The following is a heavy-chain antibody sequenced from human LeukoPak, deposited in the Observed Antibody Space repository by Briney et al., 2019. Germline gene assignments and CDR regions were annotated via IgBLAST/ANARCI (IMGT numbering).Heavy chain of an antibody. V-gene: IGHV4-39*01. Sequence: SDTLSLTCTVSGGSISGSSHYWGWIRQSPGKGLEWIGSFYYSGTTYYNPSLESRVTISDDMSRNRFSLMLTSVTAADTAIYYCARHISDYFYYYLDVWGTGTTVIVSS. CDR2: FYYSGTT. CDR3: ARHISDYFYYYLDV. J-gene: IGHJ6*03. CDR1: GGSISGSSHY.